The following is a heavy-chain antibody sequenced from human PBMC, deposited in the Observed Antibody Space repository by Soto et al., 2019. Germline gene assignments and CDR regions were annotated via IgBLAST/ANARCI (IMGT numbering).Heavy chain of an antibody. V-gene: IGHV1-46*01. Sequence: QVQLMQSGAEVKKPGASVKVSCKASGDTFTDYYIHWVRQAPGQGLEWMGTVNPSGGHTTYAQHFLCRVTMTGDTSTSTLYMELTSLTSDDTAIYYCARGGHVVVVTAALDYWGQGTLVTVSS. J-gene: IGHJ4*02. CDR2: VNPSGGHT. CDR1: GDTFTDYY. CDR3: ARGGHVVVVTAALDY. D-gene: IGHD2-21*02.